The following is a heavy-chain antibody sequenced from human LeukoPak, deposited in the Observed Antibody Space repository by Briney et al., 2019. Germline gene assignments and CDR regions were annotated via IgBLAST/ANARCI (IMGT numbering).Heavy chain of an antibody. CDR1: GFTFSSYD. D-gene: IGHD3-10*01. V-gene: IGHV3-13*01. J-gene: IGHJ6*02. CDR2: IGTAGDT. CDR3: AREYYGSGSQTYGMDV. Sequence: PGGSLRLSCAASGFTFSSYDMHWVRQATGKGLEWVSAIGTAGDTYYPGSVKGRFTISRENAKNSLYLQMNSLRAGDTAVYYCAREYYGSGSQTYGMDVWGQGTTVTVSS.